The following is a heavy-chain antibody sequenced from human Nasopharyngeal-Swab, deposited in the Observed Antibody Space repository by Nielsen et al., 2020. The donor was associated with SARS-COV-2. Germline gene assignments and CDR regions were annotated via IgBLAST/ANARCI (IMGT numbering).Heavy chain of an antibody. D-gene: IGHD5-12*01. Sequence: GESLKISCAASGFRFSGYWLSWVRQAPGKGLEWVANIRQDGGEKSYGDSVKGRFTISRDNPKNSLYLQMNSLRAEDTAVYYCARGRGGGYDPWGYYYYDMDVWGHGTTVTVSS. CDR3: ARGRGGGYDPWGYYYYDMDV. CDR1: GFRFSGYW. V-gene: IGHV3-7*02. J-gene: IGHJ6*02. CDR2: IRQDGGEK.